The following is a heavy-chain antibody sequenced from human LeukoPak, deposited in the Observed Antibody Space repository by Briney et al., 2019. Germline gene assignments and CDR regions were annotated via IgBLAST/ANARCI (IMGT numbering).Heavy chain of an antibody. Sequence: GGSLRLSCAASGFTFSDYFMSWVRQAPGKGLEWLSYINGRGTYIDYAESLKGRITISRDNAQNSLYLQMNSLRVEDTAVYYCARDSYGDYSFDYWGQGTLVTVSS. CDR1: GFTFSDYF. CDR3: ARDSYGDYSFDY. D-gene: IGHD4-17*01. CDR2: INGRGTYI. V-gene: IGHV3-11*06. J-gene: IGHJ4*02.